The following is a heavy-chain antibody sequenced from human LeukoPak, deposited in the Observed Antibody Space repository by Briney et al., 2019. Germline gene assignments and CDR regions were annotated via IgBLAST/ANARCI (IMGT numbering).Heavy chain of an antibody. V-gene: IGHV4-39*01. J-gene: IGHJ4*02. CDR1: GGSISSSSYY. CDR3: ARHDVTIFGVVSATHFDY. D-gene: IGHD3-3*01. Sequence: SETLSLTCTVSGGSISSSSYYWGWIRQPPGKGLEWIGSIYYSGSTHHNPSLKSRVTISVDTSKNQFSLKLSSVTAADAAVYYCARHDVTIFGVVSATHFDYWGQGTLVTVSS. CDR2: IYYSGST.